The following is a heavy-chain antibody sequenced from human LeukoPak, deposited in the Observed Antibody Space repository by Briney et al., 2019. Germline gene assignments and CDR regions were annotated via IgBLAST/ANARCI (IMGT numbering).Heavy chain of an antibody. Sequence: GGSLRLSCAASGFTVSSNYMSWVRQAPGKGLEWVSVIYSGGSTYYADSVKGRFTISRDNSKNTLYLQMNSLRAEDTAVYYCAKDHSSGERGLFDYWGQRTLVTVSS. CDR2: IYSGGST. CDR1: GFTVSSNY. V-gene: IGHV3-53*01. CDR3: AKDHSSGERGLFDY. J-gene: IGHJ4*02. D-gene: IGHD6-19*01.